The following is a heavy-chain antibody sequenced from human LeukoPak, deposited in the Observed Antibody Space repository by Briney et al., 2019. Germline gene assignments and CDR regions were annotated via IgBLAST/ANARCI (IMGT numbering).Heavy chain of an antibody. CDR2: ISYEGSNK. CDR1: GVTFSSYA. Sequence: PGRSLRLSCAAPGVTFSSYAMHWVRQAPGKGLERVAVISYEGSNKYYADSVKGRFTISRDNSKNTLYLQMNSLRAEDTAVYYCARERIAVAGGFDYWGQGTLVTVSS. V-gene: IGHV3-30*04. D-gene: IGHD6-19*01. CDR3: ARERIAVAGGFDY. J-gene: IGHJ4*02.